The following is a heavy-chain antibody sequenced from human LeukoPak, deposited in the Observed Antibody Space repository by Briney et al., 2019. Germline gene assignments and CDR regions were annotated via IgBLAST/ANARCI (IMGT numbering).Heavy chain of an antibody. V-gene: IGHV3-11*06. J-gene: IGHJ4*02. D-gene: IGHD3-16*01. CDR1: GFTFSDYY. Sequence: GGSLRLSCAVSGFTFSDYYMSWIRQAPGRGLEWVSYITDSGVFTKYTDSVKARFTISRDNAQNSLPLQLNSLRVEDTAIYYCARMIMFRGVPSAAFDSWGQGTLVTVSS. CDR3: ARMIMFRGVPSAAFDS. CDR2: ITDSGVFT.